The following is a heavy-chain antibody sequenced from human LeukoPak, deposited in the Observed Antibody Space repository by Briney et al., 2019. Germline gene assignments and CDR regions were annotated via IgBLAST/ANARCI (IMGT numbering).Heavy chain of an antibody. CDR3: ARGAPDIYYYYYMDV. J-gene: IGHJ6*03. Sequence: GASVKVSCKASGYTFTSYGISWVRQAPGQGLEWMGWISSYNGNTNYAQKLQGRVTMTTDTSTSAAYMELRSLRSDDTAVYYCARGAPDIYYYYYMDVWGKGTTVTISS. CDR1: GYTFTSYG. CDR2: ISSYNGNT. V-gene: IGHV1-18*01.